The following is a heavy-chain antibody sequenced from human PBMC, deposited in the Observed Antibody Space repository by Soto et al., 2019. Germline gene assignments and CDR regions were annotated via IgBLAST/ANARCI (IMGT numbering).Heavy chain of an antibody. V-gene: IGHV3-23*01. CDR1: GFTLSSYA. CDR3: AKVERYYYDSSGYYSSPLF. J-gene: IGHJ1*01. Sequence: EVQLLESGGGLVQPGGSLRLSCAASGFTLSSYAMSWVRQAPGKGLEWVSALSGSGGTTYYADSVKGRFTISRDTSKNTLYLQMNSLRAEDTAVYYWAKVERYYYDSSGYYSSPLFWGQGTLVTVSS. CDR2: LSGSGGTT. D-gene: IGHD3-22*01.